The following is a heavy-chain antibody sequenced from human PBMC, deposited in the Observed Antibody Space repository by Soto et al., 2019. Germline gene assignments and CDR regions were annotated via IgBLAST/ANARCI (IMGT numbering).Heavy chain of an antibody. CDR1: GFTFSSYW. CDR2: INSDGSST. CDR3: ARGSTHVEMATIYHYGMDV. D-gene: IGHD5-12*01. J-gene: IGHJ6*02. V-gene: IGHV3-74*01. Sequence: GGSLRLSCAASGFTFSSYWMHWVRQAPGKGLVWVSRINSDGSSTSYADSVKGRFTISRDNAKNTLYLQMNSLRAEDTAVYYCARGSTHVEMATIYHYGMDVWGQGTTVTVSS.